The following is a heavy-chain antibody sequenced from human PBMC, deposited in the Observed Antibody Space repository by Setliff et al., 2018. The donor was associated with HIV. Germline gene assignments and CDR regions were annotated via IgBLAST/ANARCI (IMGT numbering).Heavy chain of an antibody. J-gene: IGHJ4*02. CDR3: ARGRIQITPIIQGVPDY. CDR1: GYSFISYG. V-gene: IGHV1-18*01. Sequence: ASVKVSCKASGYSFISYGITWVRQAPGQGLEGMGWISGYNGNTNYAQKLQGRVTMTTDTSTTTAYMELRSLRSDDTAVYYCARGRIQITPIIQGVPDYWGQGTLVTVSS. D-gene: IGHD5-18*01. CDR2: ISGYNGNT.